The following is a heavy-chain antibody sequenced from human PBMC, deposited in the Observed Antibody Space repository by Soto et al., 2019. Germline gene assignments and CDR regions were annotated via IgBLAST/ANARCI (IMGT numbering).Heavy chain of an antibody. CDR2: IYWDDDK. CDR1: GFSLSTSGVG. J-gene: IGHJ4*02. D-gene: IGHD6-19*01. CDR3: ANREYSSGWCDY. Sequence: QITLKESGPTLVKPTQTLTLTCTFSGFSLSTSGVGVGWIRQPPGKALEWLALIYWDDDKRYSPSLKGRLTIAKRSYNDQAVLTMTNMDPVDTDTYYCANREYSSGWCDYWGQGNLVTVS. V-gene: IGHV2-5*02.